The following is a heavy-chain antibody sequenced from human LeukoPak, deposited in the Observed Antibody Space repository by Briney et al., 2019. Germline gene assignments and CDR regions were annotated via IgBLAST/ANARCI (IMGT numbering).Heavy chain of an antibody. CDR3: ARDSDSGYGPFAS. CDR1: GGSISSSSYY. Sequence: PSETLSLTCTVSGGSISSSSYYWGWIRQPPGKGLEWTGSIYYSGSTYYNPSLKSRVTISVDTSKNQFSLKLSSVTAADTAVYYCARDSDSGYGPFASWGQGTLVTVSS. V-gene: IGHV4-39*02. D-gene: IGHD5-12*01. J-gene: IGHJ4*02. CDR2: IYYSGST.